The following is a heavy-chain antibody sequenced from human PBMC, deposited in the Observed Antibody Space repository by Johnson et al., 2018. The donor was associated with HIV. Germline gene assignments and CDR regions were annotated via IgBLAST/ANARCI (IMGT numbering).Heavy chain of an antibody. CDR2: MSYDGSNQ. V-gene: IGHV3-30-3*01. Sequence: QVQLVESGGGGVQPGRSLRLSCVVSGVTFSTYAMHWVRQAPGKGLEWVAVMSYDGSNQYYADSVKGRFTISRDNSKNTLYLQMNSLRAEDTAVYYCAREGRLGSYLGGVAFDIWGQGTMVTVSS. D-gene: IGHD1-26*01. CDR3: AREGRLGSYLGGVAFDI. J-gene: IGHJ3*02. CDR1: GVTFSTYA.